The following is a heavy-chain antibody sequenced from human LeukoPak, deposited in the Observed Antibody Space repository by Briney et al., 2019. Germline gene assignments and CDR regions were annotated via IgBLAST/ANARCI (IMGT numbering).Heavy chain of an antibody. CDR2: INPSGGST. J-gene: IGHJ6*02. V-gene: IGHV1-46*01. CDR1: GYTFTSYY. CDR3: ARELRGDGYKNLGYYYYGMDV. D-gene: IGHD5-24*01. Sequence: ASVKVSCKASGYTFTSYYMHWVRQALGQGLEWMGIINPSGGSTSYAQKFQGRVTMTSDTSTSTVYMELSSLRSEDTAVYYCARELRGDGYKNLGYYYYGMDVWGQGTTVTVSS.